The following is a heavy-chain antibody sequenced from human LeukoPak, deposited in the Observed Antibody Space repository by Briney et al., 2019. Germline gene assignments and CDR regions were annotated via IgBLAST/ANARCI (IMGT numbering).Heavy chain of an antibody. CDR2: IGGRGATT. Sequence: GGSLRLSCAASGFTFSNYAMRWVRQAPGKGLEWVSAIGGRGATTYYADSVKGRFTISRDNAKKSLYLQMNSLRAEDTAVYYCASLDAGSGSWLMGENWSDPWGQGALVTVSS. D-gene: IGHD3-10*01. CDR3: ASLDAGSGSWLMGENWSDP. V-gene: IGHV3-23*01. CDR1: GFTFSNYA. J-gene: IGHJ5*02.